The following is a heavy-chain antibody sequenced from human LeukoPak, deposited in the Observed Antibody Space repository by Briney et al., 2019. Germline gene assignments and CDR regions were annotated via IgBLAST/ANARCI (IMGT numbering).Heavy chain of an antibody. D-gene: IGHD2-15*01. CDR1: GFTFSRYW. CDR2: INSDGSGT. V-gene: IGHV3-74*01. J-gene: IGHJ6*02. Sequence: GGSLRLSCGASGFTFSRYWMHWVRQAPGMGLVWVSRINSDGSGTTYADSVKGRVTISRDNAKNSLYLQMHSLRAEDTAVYYCARLSVKPPRMNIVVVVAAQGGMDVWGQGTTVTVSS. CDR3: ARLSVKPPRMNIVVVVAAQGGMDV.